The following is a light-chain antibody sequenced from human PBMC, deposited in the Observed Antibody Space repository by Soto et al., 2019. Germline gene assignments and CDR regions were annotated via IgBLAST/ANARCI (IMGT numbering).Light chain of an antibody. CDR3: QQYNNWPTWT. V-gene: IGKV3-15*01. Sequence: TQAPDTLSLPPGARATLSCRASQSVSSNLAWYQQKPGQAPRLLIYGASTRATGIPARFSGSGSGSEFTLTISSLQSEDFAVYYCQQYNNWPTWTFGQGTKVDI. CDR1: QSVSSN. CDR2: GAS. J-gene: IGKJ1*01.